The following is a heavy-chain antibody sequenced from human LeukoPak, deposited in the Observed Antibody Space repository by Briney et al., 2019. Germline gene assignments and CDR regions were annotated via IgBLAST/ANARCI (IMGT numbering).Heavy chain of an antibody. J-gene: IGHJ4*02. CDR1: GGSISSSDNY. D-gene: IGHD1-26*01. Sequence: SETLSLTCTVSGGSISSSDNYWSWIRQPPGKGLEWIGYISYSGNTYYKPSLQSRVTVSVDPSRNQFSLNLSSVTAADTAVYYGAKVRLFDGGRNFAYWGGGTLSPSPQ. V-gene: IGHV4-30-4*01. CDR3: AKVRLFDGGRNFAY. CDR2: ISYSGNT.